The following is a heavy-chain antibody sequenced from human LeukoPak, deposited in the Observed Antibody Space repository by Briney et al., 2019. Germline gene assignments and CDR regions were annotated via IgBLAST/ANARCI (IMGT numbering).Heavy chain of an antibody. CDR3: AANTPRVVREDAFDI. Sequence: SGNLSCQPSVFSFTRSAMLRERQARGPRLEWIGWIVVGSGSTNNAQNFQERVTITRDMSTSTAYMELSSLRSEDTGVYDCAANTPRVVREDAFDIWGQGTMVTVSS. CDR2: IVVGSGST. V-gene: IGHV1-58*02. J-gene: IGHJ3*02. D-gene: IGHD2-21*01. CDR1: VFSFTRSA.